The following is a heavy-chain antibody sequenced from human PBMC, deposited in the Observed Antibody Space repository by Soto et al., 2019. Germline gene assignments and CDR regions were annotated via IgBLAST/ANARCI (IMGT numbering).Heavy chain of an antibody. CDR3: ARHGLFA. V-gene: IGHV3-23*01. CDR2: IYGNAGAT. J-gene: IGHJ5*02. Sequence: GGSLRLSCAGSGFTFSTFSMNWVRQAPGKGLEWVSSIYGNAGATFYADSVKGRFTISRDNSNNILYLQMNSLRAEDTAVYYCARHGLFAWGQGTLVTVSS. CDR1: GFTFSTFS. D-gene: IGHD2-21*01.